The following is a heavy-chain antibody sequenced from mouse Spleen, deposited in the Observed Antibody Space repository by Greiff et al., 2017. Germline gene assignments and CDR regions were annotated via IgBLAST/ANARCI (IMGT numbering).Heavy chain of an antibody. CDR1: GYTFTSYT. CDR3: ARYITTSHFDY. CDR2: INPSSGYT. Sequence: LVESGAELARPGASVKMSCKASGYTFTSYTMHWVKQRPGQGLEWIGYINPSSGYTKYNQKFKDKATLTADKSSSTAYMQLSSLTSEDSAVYYCARYITTSHFDYWGQGTTLTVSS. D-gene: IGHD1-2*01. J-gene: IGHJ2*01. V-gene: IGHV1-4*01.